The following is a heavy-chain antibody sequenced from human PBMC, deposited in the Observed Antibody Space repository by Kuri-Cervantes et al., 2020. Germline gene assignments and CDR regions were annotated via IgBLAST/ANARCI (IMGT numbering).Heavy chain of an antibody. D-gene: IGHD6-19*01. CDR2: INHSGST. CDR3: ARRNQVYSSGWYGSASSSMDV. Sequence: SETLSPTCAVYGGSFSGYYWSWTRQPPGKGLEWIGEINHSGSTNYNPSLKSRVTISVDTSKNQFSLKQSSVTAADTAVYYCARRNQVYSSGWYGSASSSMDVWGQGTTVTVSS. V-gene: IGHV4-34*01. CDR1: GGSFSGYY. J-gene: IGHJ6*02.